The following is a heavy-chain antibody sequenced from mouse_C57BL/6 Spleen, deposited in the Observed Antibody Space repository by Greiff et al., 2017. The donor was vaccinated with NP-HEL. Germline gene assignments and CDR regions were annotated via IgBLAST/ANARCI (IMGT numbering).Heavy chain of an antibody. V-gene: IGHV1-80*01. CDR3: AREGAYDGYFAWFAY. Sequence: QVQLQQSGAELVKPGASVKISCKASGYAFSSYWMNWVKQRPGKGLEWIGQIYPGDGDTNYNGKFKGKATLTADKSSSTAYMQLSSLTSEDSAVYFCAREGAYDGYFAWFAYWGQGTLVTVSA. CDR1: GYAFSSYW. J-gene: IGHJ3*01. CDR2: IYPGDGDT. D-gene: IGHD2-3*01.